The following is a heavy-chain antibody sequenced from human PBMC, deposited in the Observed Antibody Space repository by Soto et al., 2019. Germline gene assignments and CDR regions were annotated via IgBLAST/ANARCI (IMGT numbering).Heavy chain of an antibody. J-gene: IGHJ6*02. CDR2: IIPIFGTA. V-gene: IGHV1-69*12. CDR3: ASPPTTGNYYYYGMDV. CDR1: GGTFSSYA. Sequence: QVQLVQSGAEVKKPGSSVNVSCKASGGTFSSYAISWVRQAPGQGLEWMGGIIPIFGTADYAQKFQGRVTITADESTSTAYMELSSLRSEDTAVYYCASPPTTGNYYYYGMDVWGQGTTVTVSS. D-gene: IGHD4-17*01.